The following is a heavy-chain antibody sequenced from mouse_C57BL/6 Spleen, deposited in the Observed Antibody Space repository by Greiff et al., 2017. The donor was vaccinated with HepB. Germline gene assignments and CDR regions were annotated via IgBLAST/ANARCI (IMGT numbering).Heavy chain of an antibody. CDR2: IYPGDGDT. Sequence: VQLQQSGPELVKPGASVKISCKASGYAFSSSWMNWVKQRPGKGLEWIGRIYPGDGDTNYNGKFKGKATLTADKSSSTAYMQLSSLTSEDSAVYFCANYYGSTLFAYWGQGTLVTVSA. V-gene: IGHV1-82*01. D-gene: IGHD1-1*01. CDR1: GYAFSSSW. J-gene: IGHJ3*01. CDR3: ANYYGSTLFAY.